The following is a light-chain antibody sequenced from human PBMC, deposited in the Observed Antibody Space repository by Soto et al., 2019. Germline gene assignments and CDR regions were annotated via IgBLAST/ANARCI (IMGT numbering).Light chain of an antibody. CDR2: GAS. CDR3: QQYNNWPRGLT. V-gene: IGKV3-15*01. CDR1: QSVSSN. J-gene: IGKJ4*01. Sequence: EIVMTQSPATLSVSPGERATLSCRASQSVSSNLAWYQQKPGQAPRLLIYGASTRATGIPARFSGSGSGTEFTLTISSLQSEDFAVYYCQQYNNWPRGLTFGGGTKVDTK.